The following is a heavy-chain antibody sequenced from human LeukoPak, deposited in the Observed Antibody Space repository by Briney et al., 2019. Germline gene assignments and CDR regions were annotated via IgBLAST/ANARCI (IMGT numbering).Heavy chain of an antibody. V-gene: IGHV4-34*01. J-gene: IGHJ3*02. D-gene: IGHD1-26*01. Sequence: SETLSLTCAVYGGSFSGYYWSCIRQPPGKGLEWIGEINHSGRTNYNPSLKSRVTISIDTSKNQFSLKLSSVTAADTAVYYCARAGRWEGRPHAFDIWGQGTMVTVSS. CDR2: INHSGRT. CDR1: GGSFSGYY. CDR3: ARAGRWEGRPHAFDI.